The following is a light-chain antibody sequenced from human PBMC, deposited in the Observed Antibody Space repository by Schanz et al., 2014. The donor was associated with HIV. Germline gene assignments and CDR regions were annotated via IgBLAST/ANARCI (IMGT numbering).Light chain of an antibody. Sequence: QSVLTQPPSASGTPGQRVTISCSGSSSNFRSNAVNWYQQLPGTAPKLVIYNTFHRPSGVPDRVSGSRSGTSASLAISGLQSGDEADYYCAAWDDSLNGWVFGGGTKVTVL. CDR3: AAWDDSLNGWV. J-gene: IGLJ3*02. V-gene: IGLV1-44*01. CDR2: NTF. CDR1: SSNFRSNA.